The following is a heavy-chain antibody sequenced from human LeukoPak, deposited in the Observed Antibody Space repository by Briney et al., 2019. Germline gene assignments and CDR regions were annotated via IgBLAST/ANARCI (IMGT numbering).Heavy chain of an antibody. D-gene: IGHD3-16*01. CDR3: ARDKNPKIMITFGGVSRNSDYGMDV. CDR1: GFTFSSYA. J-gene: IGHJ6*02. V-gene: IGHV3-30*03. Sequence: GGSLRLSCAASGFTFSSYAMHWVRQAPGKGLEWVAVISYDGTNKYYADSVKGRFTISRDNSKNTLYLQMNSLRAEDTAVYYCARDKNPKIMITFGGVSRNSDYGMDVWGQGTTVTVSS. CDR2: ISYDGTNK.